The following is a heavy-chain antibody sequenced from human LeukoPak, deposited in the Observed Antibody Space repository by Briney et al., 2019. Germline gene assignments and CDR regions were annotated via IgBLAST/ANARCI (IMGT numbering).Heavy chain of an antibody. CDR3: ARGRYYYDSSGYYDY. D-gene: IGHD3-22*01. CDR2: ISSSSSTI. V-gene: IGHV3-48*02. CDR1: GFTFSSYS. Sequence: GGSLRLSCAASGFTFSSYSMNWVRQAPGKGLEWVSYISSSSSTIYYADSVKGRFTISRDNAKNSLYLQMNSLRDEDTAVYYCARGRYYYDSSGYYDYWGQGTLVTVSS. J-gene: IGHJ4*02.